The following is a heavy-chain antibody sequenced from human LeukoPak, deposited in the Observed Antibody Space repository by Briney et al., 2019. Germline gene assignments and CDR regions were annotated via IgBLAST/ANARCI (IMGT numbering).Heavy chain of an antibody. V-gene: IGHV3-23*01. CDR3: AKVVQTGNSMFDY. CDR1: GFTFSSFA. Sequence: SGGSLRLSCAASGFTFSSFAMSWVRQAPGKGLEWVSGFSETNSGIYYADSVKGRFTISRDNSRNTLYLQMNSLGVEDTAIYFCAKVVQTGNSMFDYWGRGALVTVSS. CDR2: FSETNSGI. D-gene: IGHD2/OR15-2a*01. J-gene: IGHJ4*01.